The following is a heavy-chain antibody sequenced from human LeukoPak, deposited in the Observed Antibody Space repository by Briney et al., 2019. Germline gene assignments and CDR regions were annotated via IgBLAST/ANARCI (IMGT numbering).Heavy chain of an antibody. CDR2: INPNSGGT. Sequence: GASVKVSCKASGYTFTGYYMHWVRQAPGQGLEWMGWINPNSGGTNYAQKFQGSVTMTRDTSISTAYMELSRLRSDDTAVYYCARLWCSGVSCYFHYYGMDVWGQGTTVTVSS. CDR1: GYTFTGYY. CDR3: ARLWCSGVSCYFHYYGMDV. V-gene: IGHV1-2*02. J-gene: IGHJ6*02. D-gene: IGHD2-15*01.